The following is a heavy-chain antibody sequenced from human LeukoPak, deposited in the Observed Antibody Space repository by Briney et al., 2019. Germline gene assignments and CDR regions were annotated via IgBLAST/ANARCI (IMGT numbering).Heavy chain of an antibody. CDR2: IYYSGST. CDR3: ARVIDYDISGYYLGY. V-gene: IGHV4-39*07. CDR1: GGSISSSSYY. D-gene: IGHD3-22*01. Sequence: PSETLSLTCTVSGGSISSSSYYWGWIRQPPGKGLEWIGSIYYSGSTYYNPSLKSRVSISVDTSKNQFSLKLSSVTAADTAVYYCARVIDYDISGYYLGYWGQGNRVTVSS. J-gene: IGHJ4*02.